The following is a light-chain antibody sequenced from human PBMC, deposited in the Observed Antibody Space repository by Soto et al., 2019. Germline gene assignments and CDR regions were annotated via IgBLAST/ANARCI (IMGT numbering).Light chain of an antibody. CDR1: KLGNKY. Sequence: SYELTQPPSVSVSPGQTATITCSGDKLGNKYTSWYQQKPGQSPVLVIYQDSRRPSGIPERFSGSNSGNTATLTISGTQAMDAADYYCQAWDSSYVFGTGTKVTVL. V-gene: IGLV3-1*01. CDR2: QDS. CDR3: QAWDSSYV. J-gene: IGLJ1*01.